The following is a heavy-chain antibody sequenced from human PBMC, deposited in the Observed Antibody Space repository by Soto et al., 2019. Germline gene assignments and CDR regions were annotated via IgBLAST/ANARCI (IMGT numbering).Heavy chain of an antibody. CDR2: MSANSGDT. CDR3: ARYIYGQGFKA. J-gene: IGHJ5*02. Sequence: QVQLVQPGAEVRKPGASVKVSCKASGDTFTNFDFNWVRQATGQGLEWIGWMSANSGDTGHAQKFQGRVSMTRDTSVSTAYMELSSLRAEDAAVYYCARYIYGQGFKAWGQGTLVFVSS. V-gene: IGHV1-8*01. CDR1: GDTFTNFD. D-gene: IGHD3-3*02.